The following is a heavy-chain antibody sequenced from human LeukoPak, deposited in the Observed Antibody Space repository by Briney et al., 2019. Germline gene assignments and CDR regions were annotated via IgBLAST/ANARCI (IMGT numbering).Heavy chain of an antibody. V-gene: IGHV3-9*03. J-gene: IGHJ4*02. D-gene: IGHD3-9*01. CDR3: AKDSGDILTGYLDY. CDR2: ISWNSGSI. Sequence: PGGSLRLSYAASGFTCDDYAMHWVRQAPGKGLEWVSCISWNSGSIGYADSVKGRFTISRDNAKNSLYLQMNSLRAEDMALYYCAKDSGDILTGYLDYWGQGTLVTVSS. CDR1: GFTCDDYA.